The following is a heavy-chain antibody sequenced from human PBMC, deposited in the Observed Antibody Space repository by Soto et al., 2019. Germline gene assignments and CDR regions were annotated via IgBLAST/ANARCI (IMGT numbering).Heavy chain of an antibody. D-gene: IGHD3-10*01. CDR3: ATSNYYESGTFPQAPFDY. CDR2: IKSKTDGGTT. Sequence: GGSLRLSCGASGFTFTNAWMSWVRQPPGKGLDWVGRIKSKTDGGTTDYATPVKGRFSISRDDSKNTLYLQLNSLKTEDTAIYYCATSNYYESGTFPQAPFDYWGQGTLVTVLL. V-gene: IGHV3-15*01. CDR1: GFTFTNAW. J-gene: IGHJ4*02.